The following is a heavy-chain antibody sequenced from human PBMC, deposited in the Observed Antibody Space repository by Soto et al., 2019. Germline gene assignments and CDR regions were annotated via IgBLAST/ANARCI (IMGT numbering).Heavy chain of an antibody. CDR1: GFTFSSYG. CDR3: ARVRGSSWYYTRYYYGMDV. D-gene: IGHD6-13*01. Sequence: PGGSLRLSCAASGFTFSSYGMHWVRQAPGKGLEWVAVIWYDGSNKYYADSVKGRFTISRDNSKNTLYLQMNSLRAEDTAVYYCARVRGSSWYYTRYYYGMDVWGQGTTVTVSS. J-gene: IGHJ6*02. CDR2: IWYDGSNK. V-gene: IGHV3-33*01.